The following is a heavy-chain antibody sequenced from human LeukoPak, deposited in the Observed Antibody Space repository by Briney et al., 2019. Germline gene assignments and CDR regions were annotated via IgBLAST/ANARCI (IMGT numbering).Heavy chain of an antibody. CDR3: ARSYSSGWYIGY. CDR1: GGSISSGGYY. Sequence: PSETLSLTCTVSGGSISSGGYYWSWIRQPPGKGLEWIGYIYHSGSTYYNPSLKSRVTISVDRSKNQFSLKLSSVTAADTAVYYCARSYSSGWYIGYWGQGTLVTVSS. J-gene: IGHJ4*02. CDR2: IYHSGST. D-gene: IGHD6-19*01. V-gene: IGHV4-30-2*01.